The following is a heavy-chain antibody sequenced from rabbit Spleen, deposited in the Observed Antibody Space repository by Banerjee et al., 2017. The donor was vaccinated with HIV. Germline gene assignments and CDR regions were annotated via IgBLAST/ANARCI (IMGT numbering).Heavy chain of an antibody. CDR1: AFSFSRGYD. CDR2: IYTGNSKT. D-gene: IGHD4-1*01. Sequence: QQLVESGGGLVKPGASLTLTCKASAFSFSRGYDMCWVRQAPGKGLEWIACIYTGNSKTYYANWAKGRFTISKTSSTTVTLQMTSLTVADTATYFCARDRGSGWGDAIDPWGPGTLVTVS. V-gene: IGHV1S40*01. J-gene: IGHJ2*01. CDR3: ARDRGSGWGDAIDP.